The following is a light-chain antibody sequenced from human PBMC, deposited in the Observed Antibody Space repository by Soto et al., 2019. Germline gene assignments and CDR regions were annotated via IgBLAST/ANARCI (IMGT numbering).Light chain of an antibody. CDR2: DAS. CDR1: QSVSSH. J-gene: IGKJ3*01. V-gene: IGKV3-15*01. Sequence: EIVMTQSPATLSASPGEGATVSCRASQSVSSHLAWYQHKPGQAPRLLFYDASTRATGIPARFSGSGSGTEFTLTISSLQSEDFAVYYCQQYNNWPPVTFGPGTKVDIK. CDR3: QQYNNWPPVT.